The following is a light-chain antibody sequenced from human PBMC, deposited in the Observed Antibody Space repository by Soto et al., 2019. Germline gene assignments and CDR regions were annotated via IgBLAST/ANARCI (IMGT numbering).Light chain of an antibody. CDR1: SGDIGAYDY. V-gene: IGLV2-14*03. J-gene: IGLJ1*01. CDR3: SSYTSASTYV. CDR2: DVN. Sequence: QSALTQPASVSGSPGQSITISCTGTSGDIGAYDYVSWYQQHPGTAPKLMIYDVNDRPSGVSDRFSGSKSANTASLTISGLQDEDEADYYCSSYTSASTYVFGPGTKLTVL.